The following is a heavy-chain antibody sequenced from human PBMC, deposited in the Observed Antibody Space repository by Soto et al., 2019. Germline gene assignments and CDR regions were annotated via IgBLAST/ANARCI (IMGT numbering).Heavy chain of an antibody. Sequence: EVQLVESGGDLVQPGGSLRLSCAASGFTASNDYMSWVCQAPGKGLEWVSVIYSGGSTYYADSVKGRFTISRDNSKNMLYLQMNSLTVDDTAVYYGARDPGDRNGMSVWGQGTTVTVSS. CDR2: IYSGGST. CDR1: GFTASNDY. V-gene: IGHV3-66*01. CDR3: ARDPGDRNGMSV. D-gene: IGHD1-26*01. J-gene: IGHJ6*02.